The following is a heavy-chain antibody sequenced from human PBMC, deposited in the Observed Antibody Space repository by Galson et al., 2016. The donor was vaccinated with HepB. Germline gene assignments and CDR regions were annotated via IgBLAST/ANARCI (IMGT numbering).Heavy chain of an antibody. J-gene: IGHJ4*02. CDR2: MTSSSSAI. D-gene: IGHD2/OR15-2a*01. CDR3: ASGKYYFDY. V-gene: IGHV3-48*02. Sequence: SLRLSCAASGFRFSTYSMNWVRQAPGKGLEWVSYMTSSSSAIYYADSVKGRFTISRDNAKNSLFPQMNSLRDEDTAVYYCASGKYYFDYWGQGTLVTVSS. CDR1: GFRFSTYS.